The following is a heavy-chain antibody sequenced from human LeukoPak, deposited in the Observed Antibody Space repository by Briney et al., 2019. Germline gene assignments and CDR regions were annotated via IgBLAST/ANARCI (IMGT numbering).Heavy chain of an antibody. CDR2: IYYSGSS. Sequence: SETLSLTCKVSGGSINSHYWSWIRQPPGKGLEWIGYIYYSGSSNYNPSLKSRVTISVDTSKNQFSLKLSSVTAADTAVYYCARGCSSASCYGPYYYGMDVWGQGTTVTVSS. D-gene: IGHD2-2*01. CDR1: GGSINSHY. J-gene: IGHJ6*02. V-gene: IGHV4-59*11. CDR3: ARGCSSASCYGPYYYGMDV.